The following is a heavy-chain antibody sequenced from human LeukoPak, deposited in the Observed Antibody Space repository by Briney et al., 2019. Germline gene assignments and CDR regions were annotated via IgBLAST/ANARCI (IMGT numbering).Heavy chain of an antibody. J-gene: IGHJ1*01. CDR2: ISGDGGST. Sequence: GGSLRLSCAASGFTFDDYAMHWVRPAPGKGLEWVSLISGDGGSTYYADSVKGRFTISRDNSKNSLYLQMNSLRTEDTALYYCAKEEGKGLWFGELFSWGQGTLVTVSS. V-gene: IGHV3-43*02. D-gene: IGHD3-10*01. CDR3: AKEEGKGLWFGELFS. CDR1: GFTFDDYA.